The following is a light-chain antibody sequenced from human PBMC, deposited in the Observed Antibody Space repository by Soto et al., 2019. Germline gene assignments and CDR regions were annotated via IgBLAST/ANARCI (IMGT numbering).Light chain of an antibody. CDR2: AAS. CDR3: QQSYSTPHP. CDR1: QSISSY. V-gene: IGKV1-39*01. Sequence: DIQMTQSPSSLSASVGDRVTITCRASQSISSYLNWYQQKPGKAPKLLIYAASSLQSGGPSRFSGSGSGTDFTLTISSLQPEDFATYYCQQSYSTPHPFGQGTKLEIK. J-gene: IGKJ2*01.